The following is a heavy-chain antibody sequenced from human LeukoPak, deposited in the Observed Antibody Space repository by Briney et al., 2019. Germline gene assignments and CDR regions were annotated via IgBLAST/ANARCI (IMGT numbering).Heavy chain of an antibody. CDR2: IRSKTYGGTT. Sequence: GGALQLSRSTSWIPFGDFGMRRGRPGPGEGPGGGGFIRSKTYGGTTEYAASVKGRFIISRDDSKGIAYLQMNSLKTEDTAVYYCTGSFGELTFFDYWGQGTLVTVSS. V-gene: IGHV3-49*04. CDR1: WIPFGDFG. J-gene: IGHJ4*02. CDR3: TGSFGELTFFDY. D-gene: IGHD3-10*01.